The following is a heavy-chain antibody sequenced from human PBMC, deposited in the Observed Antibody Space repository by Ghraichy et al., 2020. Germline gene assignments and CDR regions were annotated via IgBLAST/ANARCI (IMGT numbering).Heavy chain of an antibody. CDR1: GGSISSYY. V-gene: IGHV4-4*07. CDR2: IYTSGST. CDR3: VRDSHPITMIKGGYGMDV. Sequence: SQTLSLTCTVSGGSISSYYWSWIRQPAGKGLEWIGRIYTSGSTNYNPSLKSRVTMSVDTSKNQFSLKLSSVTAADTAVYYCVRDSHPITMIKGGYGMDVWGQGTTVTVSS. J-gene: IGHJ6*02. D-gene: IGHD3-22*01.